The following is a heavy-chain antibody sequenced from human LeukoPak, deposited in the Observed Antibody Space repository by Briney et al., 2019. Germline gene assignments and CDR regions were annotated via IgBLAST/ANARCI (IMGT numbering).Heavy chain of an antibody. Sequence: KPGGSLRLSCAPSGFTLSSYSMNWVRQASGKGLEWVSSISSSSSYINYADSVKGRFTISRDNAKNSVYLQMNSLSDEDTAVYRCARDYGDHGGYFDCWGQGTLVTVSS. J-gene: IGHJ4*02. CDR2: ISSSSSYI. CDR3: ARDYGDHGGYFDC. D-gene: IGHD4-17*01. V-gene: IGHV3-21*01. CDR1: GFTLSSYS.